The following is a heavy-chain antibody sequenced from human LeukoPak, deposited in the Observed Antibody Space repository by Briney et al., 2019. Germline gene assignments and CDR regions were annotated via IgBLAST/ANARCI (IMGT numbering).Heavy chain of an antibody. Sequence: GASVKVSCKASGYIFTNYGISWVRQAPGQGLEWVGWISGYNDNAHYAQKLQGRVTMTRETSTSTVYMELRSLRSDDAAIYYCARDGNDVMDYWGQGTQVTVSS. CDR2: ISGYNDNA. CDR1: GYIFTNYG. V-gene: IGHV1-18*01. D-gene: IGHD1-1*01. CDR3: ARDGNDVMDY. J-gene: IGHJ4*02.